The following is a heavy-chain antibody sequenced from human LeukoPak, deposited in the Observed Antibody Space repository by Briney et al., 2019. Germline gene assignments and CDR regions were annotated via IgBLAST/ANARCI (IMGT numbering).Heavy chain of an antibody. J-gene: IGHJ4*02. Sequence: PGGSLRLSCAAPGFTFSDAWMTWVRQVPGKGLEWVGRIGTKSVGEPTQYAAPVKGRFTISRDDSKNTLYLQMNSLRIEDTAVYSCTTDRPTVTSRWGQGTLVTVSS. V-gene: IGHV3-15*04. CDR1: GFTFSDAW. CDR2: IGTKSVGEPT. CDR3: TTDRPTVTSR. D-gene: IGHD4-17*01.